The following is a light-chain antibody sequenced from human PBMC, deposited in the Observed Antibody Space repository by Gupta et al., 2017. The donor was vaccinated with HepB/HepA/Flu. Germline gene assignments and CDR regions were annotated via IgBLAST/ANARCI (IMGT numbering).Light chain of an antibody. V-gene: IGKV4-1*01. J-gene: IGKJ1*01. Sequence: IVMTQSPDSLPVSLGERATIHCKSSQSLCNTYNNKNYLAWYQQRPGQPPRILFYWASARESGVPDRFSASGSGTDFTLTVSSLQAGDVATYYCQQYFTNPRTFGQGTKVAIK. CDR1: QSLCNTYNNKNY. CDR2: WAS. CDR3: QQYFTNPRT.